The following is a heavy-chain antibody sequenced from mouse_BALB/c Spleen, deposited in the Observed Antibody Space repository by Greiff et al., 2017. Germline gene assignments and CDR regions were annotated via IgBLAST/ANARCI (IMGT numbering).Heavy chain of an antibody. J-gene: IGHJ4*01. D-gene: IGHD2-1*01. CDR2: ISNLAYSI. CDR1: GFTFSDYG. CDR3: ARDGGNYVGYAMDY. Sequence: DVMLVESGGGLVQPGGSRKLSCAASGFTFSDYGMAWVRQAPGKGPEWVAFISNLAYSIYYADTVTGRFTISRENAKNTLYLEMSSLRSEDTAMYYCARDGGNYVGYAMDYWGQGTSVTVSS. V-gene: IGHV5-15*02.